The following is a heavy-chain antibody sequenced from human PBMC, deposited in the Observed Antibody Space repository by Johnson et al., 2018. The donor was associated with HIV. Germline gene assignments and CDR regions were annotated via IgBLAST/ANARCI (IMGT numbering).Heavy chain of an antibody. CDR1: GFTFSNAW. V-gene: IGHV3-15*01. CDR3: TTRPIAARRGAFDI. CDR2: IKSKTDGGTT. J-gene: IGHJ3*02. D-gene: IGHD6-13*01. Sequence: VQLVESGGGLVKPGGSLRLSCAASGFTFSNAWMSWVRQAPGKGLEWVGRIKSKTDGGTTDYAAPVKGRFTISRDDSKNTLYLQMNSLKTEDTAVYSCTTRPIAARRGAFDIWGQGTMVTVSS.